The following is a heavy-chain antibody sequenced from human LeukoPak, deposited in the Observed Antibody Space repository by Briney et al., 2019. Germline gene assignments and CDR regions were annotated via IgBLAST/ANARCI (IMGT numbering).Heavy chain of an antibody. Sequence: ASVKVSCKASGYTFTSYDINRVRQATGQGLEWMGWMNPNSGNTGYAQKFQGRVTMTRNTSISTAYMELSSLRSEDTAVYYCARANAYCSGGSCLVAFDIWGQGTMVTVSS. D-gene: IGHD2-15*01. CDR3: ARANAYCSGGSCLVAFDI. CDR2: MNPNSGNT. V-gene: IGHV1-8*01. J-gene: IGHJ3*02. CDR1: GYTFTSYD.